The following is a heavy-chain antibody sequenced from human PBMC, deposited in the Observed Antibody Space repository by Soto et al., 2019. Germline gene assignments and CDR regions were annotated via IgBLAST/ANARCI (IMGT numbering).Heavy chain of an antibody. V-gene: IGHV4-59*08. CDR1: SGPDRSHN. Sequence: QVQLQQSGPRLVKPSETLSLTCTVSSGPDRSHNWGWIRQPPGRGLEWIGYVYYTGDTAYNPSLSGRGTIXAXTXTNDISLTLNSVTAADTAVYYCVRQGIDYLHGLVDVWGQGTTVSVSS. J-gene: IGHJ6*02. CDR3: VRQGIDYLHGLVDV. D-gene: IGHD4-17*01. CDR2: VYYTGDT.